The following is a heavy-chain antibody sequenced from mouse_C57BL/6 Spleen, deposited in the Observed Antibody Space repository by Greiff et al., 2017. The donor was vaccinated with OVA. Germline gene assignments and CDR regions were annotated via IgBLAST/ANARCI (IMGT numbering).Heavy chain of an antibody. CDR1: GYTFTDYN. J-gene: IGHJ3*01. CDR3: ARTRLRRGVAWFAY. CDR2: INPNNGGT. V-gene: IGHV1-18*01. Sequence: VQLQQSGPELVKPGASVKIPCKASGYTFTDYNMDWVKQSHGKSLEWIGDINPNNGGTIYNQKFKGKATLTVDKSSSTAYMELRSLTSEDTAVYYCARTRLRRGVAWFAYWGQGTLVTVSA. D-gene: IGHD2-4*01.